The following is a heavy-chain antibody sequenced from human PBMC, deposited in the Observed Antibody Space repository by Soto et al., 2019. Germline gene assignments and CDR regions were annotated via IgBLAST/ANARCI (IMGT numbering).Heavy chain of an antibody. CDR2: INPSGGST. Sequence: ASVKVSCKASGYTFTSYYMHWVRQAPGQGLEWMGIINPSGGSTSYAQKFQGRVTMTRDTSTSTVYMELSSLRSEDTAVYYCARDPLAYCGGDCYPGVYWGQGTLVTVSS. CDR1: GYTFTSYY. CDR3: ARDPLAYCGGDCYPGVY. V-gene: IGHV1-46*01. J-gene: IGHJ4*02. D-gene: IGHD2-21*02.